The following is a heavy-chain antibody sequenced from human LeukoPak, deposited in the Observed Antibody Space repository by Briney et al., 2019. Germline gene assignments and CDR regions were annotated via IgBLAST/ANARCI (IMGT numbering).Heavy chain of an antibody. D-gene: IGHD5-18*01. V-gene: IGHV3-9*01. Sequence: GGSLRLSCAASGFTFDDYAMHWVRQAPGKGLEWVSGISWNSGSIGYADSVKGRFTISRDNAKNSLYLQMNSLRAEDTALYYCAKDMGSYGFSSFDYWGQGTLVTVSS. CDR1: GFTFDDYA. J-gene: IGHJ4*02. CDR3: AKDMGSYGFSSFDY. CDR2: ISWNSGSI.